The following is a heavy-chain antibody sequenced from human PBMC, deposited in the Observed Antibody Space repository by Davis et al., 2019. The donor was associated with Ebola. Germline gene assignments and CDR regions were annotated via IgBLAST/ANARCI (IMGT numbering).Heavy chain of an antibody. CDR2: ISGSGGST. CDR3: AKVRGSSVYYFDY. CDR1: GFTFSSYA. Sequence: PGGSLRLSCEASGFTFSSYAMNWVRQAPGKGLEWVSAISGSGGSTYYADSVKGRFTISRDNSKNTLYLQMNSLRAEDTAVYYCAKVRGSSVYYFDYWGQGTLVTVSS. J-gene: IGHJ4*02. D-gene: IGHD6-13*01. V-gene: IGHV3-23*01.